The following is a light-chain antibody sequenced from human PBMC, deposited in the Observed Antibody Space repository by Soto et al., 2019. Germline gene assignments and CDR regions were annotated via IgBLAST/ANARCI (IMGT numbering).Light chain of an antibody. J-gene: IGLJ2*01. CDR3: SSYTRSILL. CDR1: SSGVGGYNY. CDR2: EVS. V-gene: IGLV2-14*01. Sequence: QSALTQPASVSGSPGQSITISCTGTSSGVGGYNYVSWYQQHPGKAPKLMIYEVSNRPSGVSNRFSGYKSGNTASLTISGLQAEDEADYYCSSYTRSILLFGGGTKLTVL.